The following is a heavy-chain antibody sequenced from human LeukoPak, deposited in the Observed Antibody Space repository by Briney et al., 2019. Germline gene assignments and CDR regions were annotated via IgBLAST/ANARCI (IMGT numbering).Heavy chain of an antibody. Sequence: PSETLSLTCAVSGGSLTSSNWWSWVRQPPVKGLEWIGEMYHSGNTNYNPSLKSRVTISVDKSKNQFSLKLSSVTAADTAVYYCARGGGYTYFDYWGQGTLVTVSS. CDR2: MYHSGNT. V-gene: IGHV4-4*02. CDR1: GGSLTSSNW. J-gene: IGHJ4*02. D-gene: IGHD5-24*01. CDR3: ARGGGYTYFDY.